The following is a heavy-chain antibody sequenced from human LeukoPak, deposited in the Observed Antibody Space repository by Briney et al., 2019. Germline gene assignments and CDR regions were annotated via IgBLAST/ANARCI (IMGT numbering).Heavy chain of an antibody. Sequence: ASVKVSCKASGYTFTSYGISWVRQAPGQGLEWMGWINPNSGGTNYAQKFQGRVTMTRDTSISTAYMELSRLRSDDTAVYYCARDLAAAGPDYWGQGTLVTVSS. D-gene: IGHD6-13*01. CDR1: GYTFTSYG. V-gene: IGHV1-2*02. J-gene: IGHJ4*02. CDR2: INPNSGGT. CDR3: ARDLAAAGPDY.